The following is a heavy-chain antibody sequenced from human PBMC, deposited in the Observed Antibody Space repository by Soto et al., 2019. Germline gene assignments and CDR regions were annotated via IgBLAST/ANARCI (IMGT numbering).Heavy chain of an antibody. CDR2: IYYSGST. D-gene: IGHD5-18*01. CDR3: ARDRYGYSYGKFDY. J-gene: IGHJ4*02. Sequence: PSETLSLTCTVSGGSVSSGSYYWSWIRQPPGKGLEWIGYIYYSGSTNYNPSLKSRVTISVDTSKNQFSLKLSSVTAADTAVYYCARDRYGYSYGKFDYWGQGTLVTVS. V-gene: IGHV4-61*01. CDR1: GGSVSSGSYY.